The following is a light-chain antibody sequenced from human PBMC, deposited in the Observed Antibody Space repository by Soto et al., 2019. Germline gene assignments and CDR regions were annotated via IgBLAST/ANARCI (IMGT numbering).Light chain of an antibody. V-gene: IGKV3-20*01. CDR2: GAF. J-gene: IGKJ1*01. CDR1: QSVSNSY. CDR3: QQYATSPRT. Sequence: EIVLTQSPGTLSLSPGERATLSCRASQSVSNSYLASYQQKPGQAPRLLIYGAFARATDAPDRFSGSESGTDFTLTIDRLEPEDSAVYYCQQYATSPRTFGQGTKVEVK.